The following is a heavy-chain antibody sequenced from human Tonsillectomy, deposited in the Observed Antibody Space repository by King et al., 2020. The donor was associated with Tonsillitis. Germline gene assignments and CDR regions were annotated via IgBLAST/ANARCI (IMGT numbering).Heavy chain of an antibody. CDR2: IHNSEST. Sequence: QLQESGPRLVKPSETLSLTCIVSGGSISSSTNYYWGWIRHPPGKGLEWMGSIHNSESTYYTPSLKSRLTISVDTAQNQFSLRLRSVTAADTAVDYCASYGDFWGGYNGNYGMDVWGQGTTVTVSS. V-gene: IGHV4-39*07. J-gene: IGHJ6*02. CDR1: GGSISSSTNYY. D-gene: IGHD3-3*01. CDR3: ASYGDFWGGYNGNYGMDV.